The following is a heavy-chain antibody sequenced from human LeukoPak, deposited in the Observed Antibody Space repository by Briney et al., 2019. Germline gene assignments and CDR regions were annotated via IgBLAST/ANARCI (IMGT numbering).Heavy chain of an antibody. J-gene: IGHJ6*02. CDR3: ARGGVFWSGYYQRDGMDA. CDR2: IWYDGSNK. Sequence: GGSLRLSCAASGFTFSSYGMHWVRQAPGKGLEWVAVIWYDGSNKYYADSVKGRFTISRDNSKNTLYLQMNSLRAEDTAVYYCARGGVFWSGYYQRDGMDAWGQGTTVTVSS. D-gene: IGHD3-3*01. CDR1: GFTFSSYG. V-gene: IGHV3-33*01.